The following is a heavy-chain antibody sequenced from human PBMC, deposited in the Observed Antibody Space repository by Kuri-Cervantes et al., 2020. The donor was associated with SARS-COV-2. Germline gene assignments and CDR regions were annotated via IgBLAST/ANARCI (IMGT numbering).Heavy chain of an antibody. J-gene: IGHJ4*02. Sequence: GESLKISCAASGFTFSSYAMSWVRQAPGKGLEWVSAISGSGGSTYYADSVKGRFTISRDNSKNTLYLQMSSLRAEDTAVYYCAKDPFYDFWSGRYYDYWGQGTLVTVSS. CDR1: GFTFSSYA. CDR3: AKDPFYDFWSGRYYDY. V-gene: IGHV3-23*01. D-gene: IGHD3-3*01. CDR2: ISGSGGST.